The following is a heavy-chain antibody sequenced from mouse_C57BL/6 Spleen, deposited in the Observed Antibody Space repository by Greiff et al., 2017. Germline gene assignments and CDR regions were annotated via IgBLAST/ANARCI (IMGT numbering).Heavy chain of an antibody. D-gene: IGHD2-5*01. V-gene: IGHV5-17*01. CDR3: ARKADYSNYEGFAY. CDR2: ISSGSSTI. Sequence: EVHLVESGGGLVKPGGSLKLSCAASGFTFSDYGMHWVRQAPEKGLEWVAYISSGSSTIYYADTVKGRFTISRDNAKNTLFLQMTSLRSEDTAMYYCARKADYSNYEGFAYWGQGTLVTVSA. J-gene: IGHJ3*01. CDR1: GFTFSDYG.